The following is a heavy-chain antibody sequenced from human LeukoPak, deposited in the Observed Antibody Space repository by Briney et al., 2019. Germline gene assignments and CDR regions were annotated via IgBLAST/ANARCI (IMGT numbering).Heavy chain of an antibody. CDR1: GYTFTTYA. D-gene: IGHD1-26*01. Sequence: ASVKVSCKASGYTFTTYAIHWVRQAPGQRLEWMGWINAGNGNTKYSQKFQGRVTMTEDTSTDTAYMELSSLRSEDTAVYYCATEGGSYRAAPLDYWGQGTLVTVPS. V-gene: IGHV1-3*01. J-gene: IGHJ4*02. CDR3: ATEGGSYRAAPLDY. CDR2: INAGNGNT.